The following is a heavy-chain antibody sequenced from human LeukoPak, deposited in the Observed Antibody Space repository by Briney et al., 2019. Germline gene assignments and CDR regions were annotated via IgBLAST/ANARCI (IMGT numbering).Heavy chain of an antibody. CDR2: ISYDGSNK. CDR1: RFTFSSYA. Sequence: GRSLRLSCAASRFTFSSYAMHWVRQAPGKGLEWVAVISYDGSNKYYADSVKGRFTISRDNSKNTLYLQMNSLRAEDTAVYYCAGSTDDAEYFQHWGQGTLVTVSS. J-gene: IGHJ1*01. V-gene: IGHV3-30-3*01. D-gene: IGHD4-17*01. CDR3: AGSTDDAEYFQH.